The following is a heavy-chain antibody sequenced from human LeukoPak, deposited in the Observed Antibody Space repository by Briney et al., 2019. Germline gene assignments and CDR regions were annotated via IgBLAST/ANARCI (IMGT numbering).Heavy chain of an antibody. V-gene: IGHV3-30*04. J-gene: IGHJ6*02. CDR2: ISYDGSNK. CDR3: ARDMYGDYEDFYYGMDV. Sequence: GRSLRLSCAASGFTFSSYAMHWVRQAPGKGLEWVAVISYDGSNKFYADSVKGRFTISRDNSKNTLYLQMNSLRAEDTAVYYCARDMYGDYEDFYYGMDVWGQGTTVTVSS. D-gene: IGHD4-17*01. CDR1: GFTFSSYA.